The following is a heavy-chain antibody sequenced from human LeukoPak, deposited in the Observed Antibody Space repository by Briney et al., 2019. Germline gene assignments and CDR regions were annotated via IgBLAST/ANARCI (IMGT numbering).Heavy chain of an antibody. D-gene: IGHD2-2*02. CDR3: ARDGGYCSSTSCYTRRGYYYYGMDV. Sequence: ASVKVSCKASGYTFTSYGISWVRQAPGQGLEWMGWISAYNGNTNYAQKLQGRVTMTTDTSTSTAYMELRSLRSDDTAVYYCARDGGYCSSTSCYTRRGYYYYGMDVWGQGTTVTVSS. V-gene: IGHV1-18*01. J-gene: IGHJ6*02. CDR2: ISAYNGNT. CDR1: GYTFTSYG.